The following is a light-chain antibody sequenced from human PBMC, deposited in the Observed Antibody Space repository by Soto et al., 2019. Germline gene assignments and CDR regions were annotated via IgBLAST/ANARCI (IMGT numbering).Light chain of an antibody. J-gene: IGKJ5*01. CDR1: QSVSSN. CDR3: QQYNNWASIT. V-gene: IGKV3-15*01. CDR2: GAS. Sequence: EIVMPQSPATLSVSPGGRATLSCRASQSVSSNLAWYQQKPGQAPRLLIYGASTRATGIPARFSGSGSGTEFTLTISSLQSEDFAVYYCQQYNNWASITFGQGTRLEIK.